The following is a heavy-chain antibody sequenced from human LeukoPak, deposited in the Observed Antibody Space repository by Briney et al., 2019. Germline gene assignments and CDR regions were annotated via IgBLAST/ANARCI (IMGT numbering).Heavy chain of an antibody. CDR1: GGSLSSGSYY. V-gene: IGHV4-39*06. CDR3: ARDFDY. CDR2: IYFSGRS. Sequence: SETLSLTCTVSGGSLSSGSYYWGWIRQPPGKGLEWIGGIYYRGSIYFSGRSDYNPPHKSRVTLSVGTSKDYFLLRLLSVTVAHTAVYYCARDFDYWGQGTLVTVSS. J-gene: IGHJ4*02.